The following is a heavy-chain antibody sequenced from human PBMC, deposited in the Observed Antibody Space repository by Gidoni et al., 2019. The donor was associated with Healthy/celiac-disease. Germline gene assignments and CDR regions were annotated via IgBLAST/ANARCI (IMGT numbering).Heavy chain of an antibody. D-gene: IGHD3-10*01. CDR3: AREGSQLTITMVRGVIY. Sequence: QLQLQESGPGLVKPSETLSLTCTVSGGSISSSSYYWGWIRQPPGKGLEWIGSIYYSGSTYYNPSLKSRVTISVDTSKNQFSLKLSSVTAADTAVYYCAREGSQLTITMVRGVIYWGQGTLVTVSS. J-gene: IGHJ4*02. V-gene: IGHV4-39*07. CDR1: GGSISSSSYY. CDR2: IYYSGST.